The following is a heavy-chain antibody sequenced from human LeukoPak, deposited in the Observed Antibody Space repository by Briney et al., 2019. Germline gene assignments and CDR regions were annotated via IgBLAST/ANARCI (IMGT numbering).Heavy chain of an antibody. CDR3: ARDSGSYSDY. D-gene: IGHD1-26*01. CDR1: GFTFSSYS. CDR2: ISSSSSTI. J-gene: IGHJ4*02. Sequence: GGSLRLSCAASGFTFSSYSMNWVRQAPGKGLEWVSYISSSSSTIYYADSVKGRFTISRDNAKNSLYLQMNSLRAEDTAVYYCARDSGSYSDYWGQGTMVTVSS. V-gene: IGHV3-48*04.